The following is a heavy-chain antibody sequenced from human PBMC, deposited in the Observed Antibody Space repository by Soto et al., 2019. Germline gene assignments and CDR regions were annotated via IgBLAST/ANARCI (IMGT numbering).Heavy chain of an antibody. CDR2: ISGRGDTT. D-gene: IGHD2-15*01. J-gene: IGHJ4*02. CDR3: AKRMSFYFDY. CDR1: GFTFHTYD. Sequence: GGSLRLSCAASGFTFHTYDMTWVRQAPGKGLEYVAGISGRGDTTYYADSVKGRFTISRDNSKNTVYLEVNSLRAEDTAIYYCAKRMSFYFDYWGQGTLVTVSS. V-gene: IGHV3-23*01.